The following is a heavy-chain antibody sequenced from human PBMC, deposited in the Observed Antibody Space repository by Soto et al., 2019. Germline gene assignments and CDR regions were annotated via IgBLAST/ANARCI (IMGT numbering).Heavy chain of an antibody. CDR3: AREASYCSSTSCLPTYYYYGMDV. Sequence: GGSLRLSCAASGFTFSSYDMHWVRQATGKGLEWVSAIGTAGDTYYPGSVEGRFTISRENAKNSLYLQMNSLRAEDTAVYYCAREASYCSSTSCLPTYYYYGMDVWGQGTTVTVSS. CDR2: IGTAGDT. CDR1: GFTFSSYD. J-gene: IGHJ6*02. D-gene: IGHD2-2*01. V-gene: IGHV3-13*01.